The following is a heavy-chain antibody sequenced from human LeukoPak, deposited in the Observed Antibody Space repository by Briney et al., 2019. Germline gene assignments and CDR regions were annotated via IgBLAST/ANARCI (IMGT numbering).Heavy chain of an antibody. J-gene: IGHJ4*02. Sequence: SETLSITCTVYGDSISSSSYYWGWIRQPPGKGLEWIGCIYYSGSTYYNPSLKSRVTISVDTSKNQFSLKLSSVTAADTAVYYCARHRLDYDYGDHWGQGTLVTVSS. V-gene: IGHV4-39*01. CDR2: IYYSGST. D-gene: IGHD4-17*01. CDR1: GDSISSSSYY. CDR3: ARHRLDYDYGDH.